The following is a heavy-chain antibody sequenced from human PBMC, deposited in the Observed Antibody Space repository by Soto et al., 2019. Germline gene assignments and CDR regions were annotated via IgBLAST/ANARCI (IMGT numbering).Heavy chain of an antibody. J-gene: IGHJ6*02. CDR1: GGSVSSGSYY. D-gene: IGHD3-3*01. Sequence: SETLSLTCTVSGGSVSSGSYYWSWIRQPPGKGLEWIGYIYYSGSTNYNPSLKSRVTISVDTSKNQFSLKLSSVTAADTAVYYCARFDGEYYYYGMDVWGQGTTVTVS. CDR3: ARFDGEYYYYGMDV. CDR2: IYYSGST. V-gene: IGHV4-61*01.